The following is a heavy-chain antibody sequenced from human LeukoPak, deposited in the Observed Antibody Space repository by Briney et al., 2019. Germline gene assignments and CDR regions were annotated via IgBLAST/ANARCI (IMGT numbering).Heavy chain of an antibody. Sequence: PSETLSLTCTVSGGSISSYYWSWIRQPPGKGLEWIRYIYYSGSTNYNPSLRSRVTISVDTSKNQFSLKLSSVTAADTAVYYCARASGYSSSWYPDYWGQGTLVTVSS. D-gene: IGHD6-13*01. CDR2: IYYSGST. V-gene: IGHV4-59*01. CDR1: GGSISSYY. J-gene: IGHJ4*02. CDR3: ARASGYSSSWYPDY.